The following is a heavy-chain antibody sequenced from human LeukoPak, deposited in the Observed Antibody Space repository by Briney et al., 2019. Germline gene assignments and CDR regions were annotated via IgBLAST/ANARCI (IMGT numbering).Heavy chain of an antibody. CDR2: IYYSGST. CDR3: AREIRDGYNFAY. D-gene: IGHD5-24*01. J-gene: IGHJ4*02. Sequence: SETLSLTCTVSGGSISNYYGSWIRQPPGKALEWIGYIYYSGSTNYNPSLKTRVTISVDTSKNQFSLKLSSVTAADTAVYYCAREIRDGYNFAYWAQGTLVTVSS. CDR1: GGSISNYY. V-gene: IGHV4-59*13.